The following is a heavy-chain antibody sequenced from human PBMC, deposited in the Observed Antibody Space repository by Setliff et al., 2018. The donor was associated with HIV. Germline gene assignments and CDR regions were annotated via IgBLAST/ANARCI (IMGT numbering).Heavy chain of an antibody. J-gene: IGHJ4*02. V-gene: IGHV1-69*10. Sequence: SVKVSCKTSGGTFNTYPIAWVRQAPGQGLEWMGGIAPNLRMPNYIQKFKGRLTITADESTSTVYMELSSLRPEDTAVYYCASPTAIPHWGQGTLVTVSS. D-gene: IGHD2-21*02. CDR2: IAPNLRMP. CDR1: GGTFNTYP. CDR3: ASPTAIPH.